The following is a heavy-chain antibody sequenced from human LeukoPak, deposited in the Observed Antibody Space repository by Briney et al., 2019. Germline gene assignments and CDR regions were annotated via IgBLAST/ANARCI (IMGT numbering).Heavy chain of an antibody. CDR2: INANSGDT. V-gene: IGHV1-2*02. D-gene: IGHD3-22*01. Sequence: ASVKVSCKASGHTFTGYYMHWVRQAPGQGLEWMGWINANSGDTNYAQKFQGRVTMTRDPSISTAYMELSRLRSDDTAVYYCAREFEGYYYDSSGYSLDYWGQGTLVTVSS. CDR1: GHTFTGYY. CDR3: AREFEGYYYDSSGYSLDY. J-gene: IGHJ4*02.